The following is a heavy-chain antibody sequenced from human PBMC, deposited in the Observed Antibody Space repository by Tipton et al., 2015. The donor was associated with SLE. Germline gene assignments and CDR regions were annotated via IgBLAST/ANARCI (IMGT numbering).Heavy chain of an antibody. V-gene: IGHV3-23*03. D-gene: IGHD6-13*01. CDR2: IYSGGST. CDR1: GFTFSSYA. J-gene: IGHJ4*02. Sequence: SLRLSCTASGFTFSSYAMSWVRQAPGKGLEWVSVIYSGGSTYYADSVKGRFTISRDNSKSTLYLQMNSLRAEDTAVYYCANGYSSSWYYFDYWGQGTLVTVSS. CDR3: ANGYSSSWYYFDY.